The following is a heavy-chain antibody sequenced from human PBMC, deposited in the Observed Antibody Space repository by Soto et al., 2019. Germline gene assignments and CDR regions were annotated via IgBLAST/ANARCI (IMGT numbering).Heavy chain of an antibody. D-gene: IGHD5-18*01. V-gene: IGHV4-31*03. CDR2: IYYSGST. CDR1: GGSISSGGCY. CDR3: ARDSGYSYGPLDY. J-gene: IGHJ4*02. Sequence: SETLSLTCTVSGGSISSGGCYWGWIRQHPGKGLEWIGYIYYSGSTYYNPSLKSRVTISVDTSKNQFSLKLSSVTAADTAVYYCARDSGYSYGPLDYWGQGTLLTVSS.